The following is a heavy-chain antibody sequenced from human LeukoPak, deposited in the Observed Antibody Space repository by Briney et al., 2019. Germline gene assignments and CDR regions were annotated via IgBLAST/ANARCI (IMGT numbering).Heavy chain of an antibody. CDR2: IYYSGST. CDR3: ARAYPTYYFDY. Sequence: PSGTLSLTCTVSGGSISSYYWSWIRQPPGKGLEWIGYIYYSGSTNYNPSLKSRVTISVDTSKNQFSLKLSSVTAADTAVYYCARAYPTYYFDYWGQGTLVTVSS. J-gene: IGHJ4*02. CDR1: GGSISSYY. D-gene: IGHD3-16*01. V-gene: IGHV4-59*01.